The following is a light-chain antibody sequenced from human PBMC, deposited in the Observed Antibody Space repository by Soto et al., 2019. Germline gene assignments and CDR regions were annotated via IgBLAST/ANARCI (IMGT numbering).Light chain of an antibody. CDR1: SGHSNYA. CDR3: QTWGTGSVI. Sequence: QSVLTQSPSASASLGASVKLTCTLSSGHSNYAIAWHQQQPEKGPRYLMKLNRDGSHSKGDGIPNRFSGSSSGAERYLTISSLQSEDEADYYCQTWGTGSVIFGGGTKLTVL. J-gene: IGLJ2*01. CDR2: LNRDGSH. V-gene: IGLV4-69*01.